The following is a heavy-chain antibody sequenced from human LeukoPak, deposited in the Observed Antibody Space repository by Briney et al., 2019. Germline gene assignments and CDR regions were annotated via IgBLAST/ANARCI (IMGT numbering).Heavy chain of an antibody. D-gene: IGHD1-26*01. V-gene: IGHV4-59*08. J-gene: IGHJ4*02. CDR2: IYYSGNT. CDR3: ARLRRSGGLYYFDH. CDR1: GGSISSYY. Sequence: SETLSLTCTVSGGSISSYYWSWIRQPPGKGLEWIGNIYYSGNTNYNPSLKSRVTISIDTSKNQFSLKLSSVTAADTAVYYCARLRRSGGLYYFDHWGQGTLVTVSS.